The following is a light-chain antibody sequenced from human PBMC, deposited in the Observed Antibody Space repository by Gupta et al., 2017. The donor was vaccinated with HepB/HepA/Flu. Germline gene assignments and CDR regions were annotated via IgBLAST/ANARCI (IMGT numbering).Light chain of an antibody. CDR2: SDN. J-gene: IGLJ2*01. Sequence: QSVLTQPPSASGTPGQRVTISCSGSSSKIRSNNVNWYQHLTVTAPKVLIYSDNQRTSGVPDRFSGSKSGTSASLSISGLQAEEEADYYCAAWDDSLNGVLFGGGTKLTVL. V-gene: IGLV1-44*01. CDR3: AAWDDSLNGVL. CDR1: SSKIRSNN.